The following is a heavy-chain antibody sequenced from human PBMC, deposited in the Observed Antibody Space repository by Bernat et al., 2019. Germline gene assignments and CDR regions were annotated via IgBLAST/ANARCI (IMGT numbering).Heavy chain of an antibody. V-gene: IGHV4-30-4*01. J-gene: IGHJ4*02. Sequence: QVQLQESGPGLVKPSQTLSLTCTVSGGSISSGDYYWSWIRQPPGKGLEWIGYIYYSGSTYYNPSLKSRVTISVDTSKNQFSLKLSSVTAADTAVYYCARVFVYYDFWSGYYTGMTWDYWGQGTLVTVSS. CDR3: ARVFVYYDFWSGYYTGMTWDY. CDR1: GGSISSGDYY. CDR2: IYYSGST. D-gene: IGHD3-3*01.